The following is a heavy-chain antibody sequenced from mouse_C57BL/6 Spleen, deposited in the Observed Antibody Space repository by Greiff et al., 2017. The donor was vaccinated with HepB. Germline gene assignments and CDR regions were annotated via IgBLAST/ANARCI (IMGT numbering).Heavy chain of an antibody. D-gene: IGHD1-1*01. CDR2: INPNNGGT. CDR1: GYTFTDYN. Sequence: EVQLQQSGPELVKPGASVKMSCKASGYTFTDYNMHWVKQSHGKSLEWIGYINPNNGGTSYNQKFKGKATLTVNKSSSTAYMELRSLTSEDSAVYYCARKGMITTVVAHWYFDVWGTGTTVTVSS. J-gene: IGHJ1*03. CDR3: ARKGMITTVVAHWYFDV. V-gene: IGHV1-22*01.